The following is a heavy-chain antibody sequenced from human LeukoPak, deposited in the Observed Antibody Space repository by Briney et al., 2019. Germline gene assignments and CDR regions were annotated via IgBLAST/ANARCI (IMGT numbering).Heavy chain of an antibody. J-gene: IGHJ4*02. D-gene: IGHD1-1*01. CDR3: VKSGTLLREGFNY. CDR2: MDYTRET. CDR1: GASINIRYHY. V-gene: IGHV4-39*01. Sequence: SETLSLTCTVSGASINIRYHYWGWIRQSPGKGLEWIGSMDYTRETYYSPSLQSRVTISVDTPRNQFSLNLHSMTAADTAVYYCVKSGTLLREGFNYWGQGTLVTVSS.